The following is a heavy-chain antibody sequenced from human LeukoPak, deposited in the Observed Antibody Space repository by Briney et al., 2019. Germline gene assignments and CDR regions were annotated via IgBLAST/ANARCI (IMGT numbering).Heavy chain of an antibody. Sequence: PSETLFLTCTVSGDSISSYYCSWIRQSPGKGLEWIGYIYYSGSTSYNPSLKSRVTISVDTSKNQFSLKLSSVSAADTAIYYCARGDCSGGSCYSTGLFDYWGQGTLVTVSS. D-gene: IGHD2-15*01. CDR3: ARGDCSGGSCYSTGLFDY. V-gene: IGHV4-59*01. J-gene: IGHJ4*02. CDR1: GDSISSYY. CDR2: IYYSGST.